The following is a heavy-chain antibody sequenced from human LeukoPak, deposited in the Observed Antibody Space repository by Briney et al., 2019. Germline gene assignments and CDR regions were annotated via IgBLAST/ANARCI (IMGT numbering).Heavy chain of an antibody. Sequence: SETLSLTCTVSGGSMSGHSWSWIRQPPGKGLEWIGFIQPGGSTNYNPSLQSRVSISLDTSKNQVSLTLKSVTAADTAFYYCARFRIWYYYDSSGYYSGGNWFDPWGQGTLVTVSS. CDR3: ARFRIWYYYDSSGYYSGGNWFDP. CDR1: GGSMSGHS. CDR2: IQPGGST. J-gene: IGHJ5*02. D-gene: IGHD3-22*01. V-gene: IGHV4-59*11.